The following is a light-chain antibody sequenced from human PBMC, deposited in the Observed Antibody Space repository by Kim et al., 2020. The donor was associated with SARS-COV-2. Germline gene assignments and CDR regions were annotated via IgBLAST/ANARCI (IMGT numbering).Light chain of an antibody. V-gene: IGLV6-57*03. CDR2: EDI. CDR3: QAYDTTTGV. CDR1: SGSIGSRY. J-gene: IGLJ3*02. Sequence: TVTISCTRSSGSIGSRYVQWLQQHPGSAPTIVIYEDIHRPSGIPDRFSGSIDRSSNSASLTISGLKTEDEADYYCQAYDTTTGVFGGGTNVTVL.